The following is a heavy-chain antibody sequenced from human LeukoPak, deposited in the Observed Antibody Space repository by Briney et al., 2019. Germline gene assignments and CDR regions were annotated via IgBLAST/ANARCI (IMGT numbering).Heavy chain of an antibody. CDR1: GGTFSSYA. D-gene: IGHD5-24*01. Sequence: SVKVSCXASGGTFSSYAISWVRQAPGQGLEWMGGIIPIFGTANYAQKFQGRVTITTDESTSTAYMELSSLRSEDTAVYYCARFRDGRYYYMDVWGKRTTVTVSS. V-gene: IGHV1-69*05. CDR3: ARFRDGRYYYMDV. J-gene: IGHJ6*03. CDR2: IIPIFGTA.